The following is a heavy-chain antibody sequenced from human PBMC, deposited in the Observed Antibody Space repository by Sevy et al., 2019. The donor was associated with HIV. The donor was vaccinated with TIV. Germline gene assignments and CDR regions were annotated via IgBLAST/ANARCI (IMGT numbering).Heavy chain of an antibody. CDR3: ARPRFLEWLSSAAFDI. D-gene: IGHD3-3*01. CDR2: IAYDGSNK. V-gene: IGHV3-30*04. CDR1: GFVFSSYA. Sequence: GGSLRLSCTASGFVFSSYAMHWVRQAPGKGLEWVAFIAYDGSNKNYADSVKGRFTLSRDNSKNTLYLQMNSLGAEDTAVYYCARPRFLEWLSSAAFDIWGQGTMVAVSS. J-gene: IGHJ3*02.